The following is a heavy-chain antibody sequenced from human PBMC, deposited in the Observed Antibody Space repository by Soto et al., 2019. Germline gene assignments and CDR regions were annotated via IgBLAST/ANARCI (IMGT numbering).Heavy chain of an antibody. D-gene: IGHD3-10*01. Sequence: PSETLSLTCAVYGGSFSCYYWSWIRQPPGKGLEWIGEINHSGSTNYNPSLKSRVTISVDTSKNQFSLKLSSVTAADTAVYYCARGRYYGSGSYHYWGQGTLVTVSS. CDR3: ARGRYYGSGSYHY. J-gene: IGHJ4*02. CDR2: INHSGST. CDR1: GGSFSCYY. V-gene: IGHV4-34*01.